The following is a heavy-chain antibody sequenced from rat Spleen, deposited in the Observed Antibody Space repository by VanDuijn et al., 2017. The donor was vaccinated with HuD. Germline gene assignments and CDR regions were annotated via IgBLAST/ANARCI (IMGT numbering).Heavy chain of an antibody. J-gene: IGHJ1*01. Sequence: EVQLVESGGGLVQPGRSLKLSCAASGFTFSNYGIHWIRQAPTKGLEWVASISPSGGTTYYRDSVKGRFTISRDNAKNTLYLQMDSLRSEDTATYYGATHQPTYYSGPRYFDFWGPGTMVTVSS. CDR3: ATHQPTYYSGPRYFDF. V-gene: IGHV5-19*01. CDR1: GFTFSNYG. CDR2: ISPSGGTT. D-gene: IGHD1-1*01.